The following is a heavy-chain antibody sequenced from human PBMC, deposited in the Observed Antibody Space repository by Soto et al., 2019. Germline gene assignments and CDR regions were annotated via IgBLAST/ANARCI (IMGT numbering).Heavy chain of an antibody. CDR2: IIPIFGTA. Sequence: QVQLVQSGAEVKKPGSSVKVSCKASGGTFSSYAINWVRQAPGQGLEWMGGIIPIFGTANYAQKFQGRVTITVDESTSTAYMELSSLRSEDTAVYYCAREASENRGWYVYWGQGTLVTVSS. CDR1: GGTFSSYA. J-gene: IGHJ4*02. CDR3: AREASENRGWYVY. V-gene: IGHV1-69*01. D-gene: IGHD6-19*01.